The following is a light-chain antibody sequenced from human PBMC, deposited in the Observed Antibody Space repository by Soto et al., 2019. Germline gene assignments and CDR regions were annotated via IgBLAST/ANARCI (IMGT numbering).Light chain of an antibody. J-gene: IGKJ4*01. CDR3: QQSYSTPLT. CDR1: QSISNY. Sequence: DIQMTQSPSSLSASVGDRVTITCRASQSISNYLNWYQQKPGKAPNLLIYAASTLQSGVPSRFSGRGAWTDFTLTISSLQPEDFATYYCQQSYSTPLTFGGGTKVEIK. CDR2: AAS. V-gene: IGKV1-39*01.